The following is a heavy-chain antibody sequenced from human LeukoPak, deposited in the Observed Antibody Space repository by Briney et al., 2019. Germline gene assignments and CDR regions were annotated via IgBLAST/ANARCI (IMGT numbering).Heavy chain of an antibody. CDR3: ARVARLPFGAFDI. Sequence: PGGSLRLSCAASGFTFTNYWMSWVRQAPGKGLELVANIKQDRSEKYYVDSVKGRFTISRDNAKNSLYLQMNSLRAEDTAVYYCARVARLPFGAFDIWGQGTMVTVSS. CDR2: IKQDRSEK. CDR1: GFTFTNYW. D-gene: IGHD3-10*01. J-gene: IGHJ3*02. V-gene: IGHV3-7*01.